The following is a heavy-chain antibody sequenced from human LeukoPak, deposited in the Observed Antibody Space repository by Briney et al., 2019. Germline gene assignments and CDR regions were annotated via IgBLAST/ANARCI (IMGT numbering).Heavy chain of an antibody. CDR1: GNTFTSYY. J-gene: IGHJ4*02. V-gene: IGHV1-46*01. D-gene: IGHD3-22*01. CDR2: INPSGGST. Sequence: ASVKVSCKASGNTFTSYYMHWVRQAPGQGLEWMGIINPSGGSTSYAQKFQGRVTMTRDTSTSTVYMELSSLRSEDTAVYYCARNYYDSSGSYSGLDYWGQGTLVTVSS. CDR3: ARNYYDSSGSYSGLDY.